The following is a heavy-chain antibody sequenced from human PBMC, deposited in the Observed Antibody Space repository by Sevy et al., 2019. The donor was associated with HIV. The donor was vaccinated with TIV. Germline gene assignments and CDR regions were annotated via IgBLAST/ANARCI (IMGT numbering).Heavy chain of an antibody. CDR2: ITGDSSYM. Sequence: GGSLRLSCEASEFTFSSYGMHWVRQAPGKGLEWISSITGDSSYMYDADSVKGRFTISRDNAKNSLYLHMNGLRAEDTAVYYCARDRPTLNYHASSGYNYYFDSWGQGTLVTVSS. CDR3: ARDRPTLNYHASSGYNYYFDS. J-gene: IGHJ4*02. D-gene: IGHD3-22*01. CDR1: EFTFSSYG. V-gene: IGHV3-21*01.